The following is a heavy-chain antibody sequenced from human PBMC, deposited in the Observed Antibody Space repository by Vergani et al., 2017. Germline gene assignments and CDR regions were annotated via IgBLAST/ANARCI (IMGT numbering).Heavy chain of an antibody. CDR1: GGTFSSYA. CDR3: ARDSEPRSYGSGSNTWFDP. CDR2: IIPIFGTA. Sequence: QVQLVQSGAEVKKPGSSVKVSCKASGGTFSSYAISWVRQAPGQGLEWMGGIIPIFGTANYAQKFQGRVTITADESTSTAYMELSSLRSEDTAVYYCARDSEPRSYGSGSNTWFDPWGQGTLVTVSS. V-gene: IGHV1-69*01. D-gene: IGHD3-10*01. J-gene: IGHJ5*02.